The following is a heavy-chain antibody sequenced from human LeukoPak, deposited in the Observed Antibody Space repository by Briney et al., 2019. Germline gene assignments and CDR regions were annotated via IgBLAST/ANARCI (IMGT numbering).Heavy chain of an antibody. CDR3: ARGPYDYVWGSYRPLDY. CDR2: IYYSGST. J-gene: IGHJ4*02. CDR1: GGSVSSGSYY. V-gene: IGHV4-61*01. D-gene: IGHD3-16*02. Sequence: SETLSLTCTVSGGSVSSGSYYWSWIRQPPGTGLEWIGYIYYSGSTNYNPSLKSRVTISVDTSKNQFSLKLSSVTAADTAVYYCARGPYDYVWGSYRPLDYWGQGTLVTVSS.